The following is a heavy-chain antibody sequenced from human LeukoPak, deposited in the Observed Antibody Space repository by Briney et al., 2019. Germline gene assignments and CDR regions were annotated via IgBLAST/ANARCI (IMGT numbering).Heavy chain of an antibody. CDR3: ARLTRLSTSPDRYYLDY. V-gene: IGHV4-59*08. CDR1: GGSISSYY. CDR2: IYYSGST. J-gene: IGHJ4*02. Sequence: SETLSLTCTVSGGSISSYYRSWIRQPPGKGLEWIGDIYYSGSTNYNPSLKSRVTISVDTSKNQFSLKLSSVTAADSAVYYCARLTRLSTSPDRYYLDYWGQGTLVTVSS. D-gene: IGHD6-6*01.